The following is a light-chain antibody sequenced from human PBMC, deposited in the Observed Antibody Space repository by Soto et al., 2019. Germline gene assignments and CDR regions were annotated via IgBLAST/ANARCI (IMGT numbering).Light chain of an antibody. J-gene: IGLJ3*02. V-gene: IGLV3-21*02. Sequence: SYELTQPPSVSVAPGQTARITCGGNNIGRKSVHWYQQKPGQAPVVVVYDDSDRPSGIPERFSGSNVGNTATLTISRVEAGDEADYYCQVWDSSSDHVVFGGGTKLTVL. CDR2: DDS. CDR1: NIGRKS. CDR3: QVWDSSSDHVV.